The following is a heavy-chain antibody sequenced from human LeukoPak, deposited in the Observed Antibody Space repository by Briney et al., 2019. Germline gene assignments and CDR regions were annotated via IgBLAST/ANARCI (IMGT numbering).Heavy chain of an antibody. V-gene: IGHV3-74*01. CDR3: ARAQVGAPTDL. CDR2: IHGDGDNI. J-gene: IGHJ5*02. CDR1: GFPFSSYA. Sequence: GGSLRLSCAASGFPFSSYAMYWVRQAPGKGLVWVARIHGDGDNISYADSVRGRFTISRDNAKDTLYLHMNSLRPEDTAAYYCARAQVGAPTDLWGQGTLVTVSS. D-gene: IGHD1-26*01.